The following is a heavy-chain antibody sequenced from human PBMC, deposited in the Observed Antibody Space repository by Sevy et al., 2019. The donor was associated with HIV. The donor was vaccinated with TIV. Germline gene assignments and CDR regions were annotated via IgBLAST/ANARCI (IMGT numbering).Heavy chain of an antibody. V-gene: IGHV3-7*01. CDR2: IEQDGTDT. CDR3: ARALADWGSFHYSS. D-gene: IGHD3-16*01. Sequence: GGSLRLSCAASGFTFSTYWMTWVRQAPGKGLEWVANIEQDGTDTNYVDSVRGRFTISRDNGRNLLYLHMNSLRAEDTAVYFCARALADWGSFHYSSWGRGVLVTVSS. CDR1: GFTFSTYW. J-gene: IGHJ4*02.